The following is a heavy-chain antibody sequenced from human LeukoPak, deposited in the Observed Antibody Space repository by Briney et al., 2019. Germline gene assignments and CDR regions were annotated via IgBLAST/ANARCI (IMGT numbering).Heavy chain of an antibody. CDR1: GYTFTDYY. D-gene: IGHD3-10*01. CDR2: INPNSGGT. J-gene: IGHJ4*02. V-gene: IGHV1-2*02. CDR3: ARGIVYYRFDY. Sequence: GASVKVSCKASGYTFTDYYIHWVRQAPGQGLEWMGWINPNSGGTNYAQKFQGTVPMTRDTSITTAYMELSRLRSDDTAVYYCARGIVYYRFDYWGQGTLVTVSS.